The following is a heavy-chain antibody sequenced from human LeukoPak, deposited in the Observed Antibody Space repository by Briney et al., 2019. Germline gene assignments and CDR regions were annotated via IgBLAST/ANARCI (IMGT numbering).Heavy chain of an antibody. V-gene: IGHV4-39*01. Sequence: PSETLSLTCIVSGDSISSSSYYWAWIRQPPGKGLECIGNIYYSGSTHYNPSLKSRVTISVDTSKNQFSLKLSSVTAADTAVYYCALLRYYYDSSGYYYTDAFDIWGQGTMVTVSS. CDR1: GDSISSSSYY. J-gene: IGHJ3*02. CDR3: ALLRYYYDSSGYYYTDAFDI. D-gene: IGHD3-22*01. CDR2: IYYSGST.